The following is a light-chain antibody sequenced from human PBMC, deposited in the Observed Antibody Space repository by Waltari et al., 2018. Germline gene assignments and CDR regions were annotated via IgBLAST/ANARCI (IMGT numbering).Light chain of an antibody. CDR1: QSVSSN. J-gene: IGKJ1*01. CDR3: QQYNNWPAWT. V-gene: IGKV3-15*01. CDR2: GAL. Sequence: EIVMTQSPATLSVSPGERATLSCRASQSVSSNLAWYQQKRGQSPRLLIYGALTRATGIPARFSGSGSGTEFTLIISSMQSEDFAVYYCQQYNNWPAWTFGQGTKVEI.